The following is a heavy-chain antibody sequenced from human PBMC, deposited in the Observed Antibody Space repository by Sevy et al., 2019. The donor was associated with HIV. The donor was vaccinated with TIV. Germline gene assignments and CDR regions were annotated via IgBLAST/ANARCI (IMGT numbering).Heavy chain of an antibody. CDR1: GFTFDDYA. CDR3: AKESSGDYFDY. Sequence: GGSLRLSRAASGFTFDDYAMHWVRQAPGKGLEWVSGISWNSGSIGYADSVKGRFTISRDNAKNSLYLQMNSLRAEDTALYYCAKESSGDYFDYWGQGTLVTVSS. D-gene: IGHD6-6*01. J-gene: IGHJ4*02. V-gene: IGHV3-9*01. CDR2: ISWNSGSI.